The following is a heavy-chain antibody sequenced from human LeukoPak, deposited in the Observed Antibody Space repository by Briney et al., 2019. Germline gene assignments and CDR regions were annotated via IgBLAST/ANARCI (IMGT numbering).Heavy chain of an antibody. CDR1: GFTFDSYA. J-gene: IGHJ6*02. CDR2: ISDGSKDS. D-gene: IGHD1-7*01. CDR3: ARTIAQYSNSWLYFYYGLDV. V-gene: IGHV3-23*01. Sequence: GGSLRLSCRASGFTFDSYAMTWVRQPPGKGLEWVSSISDGSKDSYYADSVKGRFTISRDNSKSTLYLQMNSLSAEDTAVYYCARTIAQYSNSWLYFYYGLDVWGQGTTVTVSS.